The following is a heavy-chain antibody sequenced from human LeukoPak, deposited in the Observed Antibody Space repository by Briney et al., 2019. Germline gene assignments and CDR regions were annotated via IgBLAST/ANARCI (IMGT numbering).Heavy chain of an antibody. CDR2: ISSTSNYI. CDR1: GFTFSSYS. J-gene: IGHJ4*02. D-gene: IGHD3-22*01. V-gene: IGHV3-21*01. Sequence: GGSLRLSCAASGFTFSSYSMNWVRQAPGKGLEWVSSISSTSNYIYYADSVKGRFTISRDNAKNSLYLQMNSPRAEDTAVYYCARELYYYDSSGYGLAYWGQGTLVTVSS. CDR3: ARELYYYDSSGYGLAY.